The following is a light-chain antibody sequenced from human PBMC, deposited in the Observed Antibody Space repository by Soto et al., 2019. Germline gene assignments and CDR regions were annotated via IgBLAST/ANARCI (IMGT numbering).Light chain of an antibody. CDR1: SSDVGGYNY. CDR2: DVS. CDR3: SSYTSSSSDV. J-gene: IGLJ1*01. V-gene: IGLV2-14*01. Sequence: QSALTQPASVSGSPGQSITISCTGTSSDVGGYNYVSWYQQHPGKAPKLVIYDVSNRPSGVSSRFSGSKSGNTASLTISGRQAEDEADYYCSSYTSSSSDVFGTGTKLTVL.